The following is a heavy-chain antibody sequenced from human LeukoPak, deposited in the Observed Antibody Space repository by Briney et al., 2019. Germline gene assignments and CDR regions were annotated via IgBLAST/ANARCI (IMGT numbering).Heavy chain of an antibody. V-gene: IGHV4-31*03. CDR2: IYYSGST. J-gene: IGHJ4*02. CDR1: GGSISSGGYY. CDR3: ARRVVAATLDY. D-gene: IGHD2-15*01. Sequence: PSQTLSLTCTVSGGSISSGGYYWSWIRPHPGKGLEWIGYIYYSGSTYYNPSLKSRVTISVDTSKNQFSLKLSSVTAADTAVYYCARRVVAATLDYWGQGTLVTVSS.